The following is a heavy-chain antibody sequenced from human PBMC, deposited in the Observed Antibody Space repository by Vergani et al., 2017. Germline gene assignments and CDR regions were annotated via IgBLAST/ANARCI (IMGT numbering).Heavy chain of an antibody. CDR1: GGSISSGSYY. D-gene: IGHD3-3*01. Sequence: QVQLQESGPGLVKPSQTLSLTCTVSGGSISSGSYYWSWIRQPAGKGLEWLGRIYTSGSTNYNPSLKSRVTMSVDTSKNQFSLKLSSVTAADTAVYYCARENYYDFWSGYHTYYYYYMDVWGKGTTVTVSS. CDR3: ARENYYDFWSGYHTYYYYYMDV. V-gene: IGHV4-61*02. CDR2: IYTSGST. J-gene: IGHJ6*03.